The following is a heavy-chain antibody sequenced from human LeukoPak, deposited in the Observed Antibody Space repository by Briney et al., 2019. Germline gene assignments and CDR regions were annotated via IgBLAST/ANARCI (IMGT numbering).Heavy chain of an antibody. Sequence: GASVKVSCKVSGYTLTELSMHWVRQAPGRGLEWMGGFDPEDGETIYAQKFQGRVTMTEDTSTDTAYMELSSLRSEDTAVYYCATGSSSWYYFDYWGQGTLVTVSS. CDR2: FDPEDGET. J-gene: IGHJ4*02. D-gene: IGHD6-13*01. V-gene: IGHV1-24*01. CDR1: GYTLTELS. CDR3: ATGSSSWYYFDY.